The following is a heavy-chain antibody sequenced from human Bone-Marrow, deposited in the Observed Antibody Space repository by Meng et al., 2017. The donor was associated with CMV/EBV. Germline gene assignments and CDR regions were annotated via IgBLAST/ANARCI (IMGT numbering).Heavy chain of an antibody. CDR3: ARGATGYSSLNWFDP. Sequence: AALKVSCKASGYTFTGYYMHWVRQAPGQGLEWMGWINPNSGGTNYAQKFQGRVTMTRDTSISTAYMELSRLRSDDTAVYYCARGATGYSSLNWFDPWGQGTLVTVSS. J-gene: IGHJ5*02. CDR2: INPNSGGT. V-gene: IGHV1-2*02. D-gene: IGHD6-13*01. CDR1: GYTFTGYY.